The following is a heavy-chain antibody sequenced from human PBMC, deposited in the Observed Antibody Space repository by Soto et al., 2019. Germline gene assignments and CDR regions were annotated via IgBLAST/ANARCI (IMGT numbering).Heavy chain of an antibody. J-gene: IGHJ4*02. V-gene: IGHV3-30-3*01. CDR2: ISYDGSNK. Sequence: QVRLVESGGGVVQPGRSLRLSCAPSGFTFSNYAMHWVRQAPGKGLEWVAVISYDGSNKYYADSVKGRFTISRDNSKTTLYLQMNSLRAEDTAVYYCARDKRDLRFLEWSYYFDYWGQGTLVTVSS. CDR1: GFTFSNYA. CDR3: ARDKRDLRFLEWSYYFDY. D-gene: IGHD3-3*01.